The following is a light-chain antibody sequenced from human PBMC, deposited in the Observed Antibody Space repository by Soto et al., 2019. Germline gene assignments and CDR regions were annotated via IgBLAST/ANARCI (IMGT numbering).Light chain of an antibody. CDR3: SSYTTSYFYV. CDR2: GVK. CDR1: GRDIGAYDY. V-gene: IGLV2-14*01. J-gene: IGLJ1*01. Sequence: QSVLTQPASVSGSPGQSITISCTGSGRDIGAYDYVSWYQQHPGKAPKLIIYGVKNRPSGVSNRFSASKSAFTASLTISGLQTEDEADYYCSSYTTSYFYVFGPVTKVTVL.